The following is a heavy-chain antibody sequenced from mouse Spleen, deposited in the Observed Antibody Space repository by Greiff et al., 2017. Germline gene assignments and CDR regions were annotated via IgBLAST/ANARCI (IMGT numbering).Heavy chain of an antibody. D-gene: IGHD3-2*01. CDR3: ARLDSSGPWFAY. V-gene: IGHV1-50*01. CDR1: GYTFTSYW. CDR2: IDPSDSYT. J-gene: IGHJ3*01. Sequence: QVQLQQPGAELVKPGASVKLSCKASGYTFTSYWMQWVKQRPGQGLEWIGEIDPSDSYTNYNQKFKGKATLTVDTSSSTAYMQLSSLTSEDSAVYYCARLDSSGPWFAYWGQGTLVTVSA.